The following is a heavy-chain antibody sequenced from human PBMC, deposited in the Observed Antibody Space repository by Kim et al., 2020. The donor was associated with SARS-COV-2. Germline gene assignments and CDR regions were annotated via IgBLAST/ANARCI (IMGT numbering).Heavy chain of an antibody. CDR1: GGSISSSNW. D-gene: IGHD5-18*01. V-gene: IGHV4-4*02. Sequence: SETLSLTCAVSGGSISSSNWWSWVRQPPGKGLEWIGEIYHSGSTNYNPSLKSRVTISVDKSKNQFSLKLSSVTAADTAVYYCARGGYSYGYAFDYWGQGTLVTVSS. J-gene: IGHJ4*02. CDR3: ARGGYSYGYAFDY. CDR2: IYHSGST.